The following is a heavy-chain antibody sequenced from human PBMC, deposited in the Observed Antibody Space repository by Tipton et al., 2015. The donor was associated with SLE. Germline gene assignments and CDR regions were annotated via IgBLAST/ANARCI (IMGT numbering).Heavy chain of an antibody. V-gene: IGHV5-51*03. CDR1: GYSFTSYW. D-gene: IGHD3-10*01. J-gene: IGHJ2*01. CDR3: ARRVVRGVIDYWYFDL. CDR2: IYPGDSDT. Sequence: VQLVQSGAEVKKPGESLKISCKGSGYSFTSYWIGWVRQVPGKGLEWMGIIYPGDSDTRYSPSFQGQVTISADKAISTAYLQWSSLKASDTAMYYCARRVVRGVIDYWYFDLWGRGTLFTVSS.